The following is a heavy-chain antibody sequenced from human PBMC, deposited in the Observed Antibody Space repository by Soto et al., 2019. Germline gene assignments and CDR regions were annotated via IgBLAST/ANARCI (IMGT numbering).Heavy chain of an antibody. J-gene: IGHJ3*02. CDR3: ARGGFGGSYYEGDAFDI. CDR1: GYTFTSYA. CDR2: INAGNGNT. V-gene: IGHV1-3*01. Sequence: QVQLVQSGAEVKKPGASVKVSCKASGYTFTSYAMHWVRQAPGQRLELMGWINAGNGNTKYSQKFQGRVTITRDTSASTAYMELSSLRSEDTAVYYCARGGFGGSYYEGDAFDIWGQGTMVTVSS. D-gene: IGHD1-26*01.